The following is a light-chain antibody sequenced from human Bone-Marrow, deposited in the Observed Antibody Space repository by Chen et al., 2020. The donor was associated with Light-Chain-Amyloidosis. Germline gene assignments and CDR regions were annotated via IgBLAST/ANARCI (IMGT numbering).Light chain of an antibody. J-gene: IGLJ1*01. CDR3: QSYDNSLSGNFV. V-gene: IGLV1-40*01. Sequence: QSFLTQPPSPSGAPGQRVTISCTRSNSHIGASYDVHWYQQLPGTATKLLIYGNSNRPSGVPDRFSGSKSDTSASLAITGLQAEDEADYYCQSYDNSLSGNFVFGTGTKVTVL. CDR2: GNS. CDR1: NSHIGASYD.